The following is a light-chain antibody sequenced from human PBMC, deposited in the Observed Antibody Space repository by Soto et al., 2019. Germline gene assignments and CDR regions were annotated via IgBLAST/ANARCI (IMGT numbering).Light chain of an antibody. V-gene: IGLV1-44*01. J-gene: IGLJ1*01. Sequence: QSVLTQPPSASGTPGQRVTISCSGSPSNIGSNTVSWYQQFSGSAPRLIMYGDYRRPSGVPDRFSGSKSGASASLAISGLQAEDEADYYCQSYDSRLSGSVFGTGTKLTVL. CDR3: QSYDSRLSGSV. CDR2: GDY. CDR1: PSNIGSNT.